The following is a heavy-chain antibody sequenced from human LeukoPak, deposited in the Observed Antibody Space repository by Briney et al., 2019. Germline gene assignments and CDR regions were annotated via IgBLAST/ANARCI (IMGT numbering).Heavy chain of an antibody. CDR2: INPKNAGT. V-gene: IGHV1-2*02. D-gene: IGHD3-10*01. CDR1: GYTFTGHY. Sequence: ASVKVSCKASGYTFTGHYIHWVRQAPGQGLEWMGWINPKNAGTNYAQKFQGRVTMTRDTSTGTAYMELSRLRSDDTAVYYCARDNYGSGSSSGYMDVWGKGTTVTISS. J-gene: IGHJ6*03. CDR3: ARDNYGSGSSSGYMDV.